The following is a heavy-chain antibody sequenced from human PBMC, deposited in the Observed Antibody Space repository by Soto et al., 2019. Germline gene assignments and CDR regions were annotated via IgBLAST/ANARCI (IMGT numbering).Heavy chain of an antibody. CDR2: INPNSGNT. V-gene: IGHV1-8*01. CDR1: GYTFTSFD. J-gene: IGHJ4*02. D-gene: IGHD3-9*01. CDR3: ARPDDYYDILTGYYSPFLY. Sequence: GASVKVSCKGSGYTFTSFDINWVRQATGQGLEWLGWINPNSGNTSYAQKFQGRVTITANESTSAAYMELSSLRSEDTAVYYCARPDDYYDILTGYYSPFLYWGQGTLVTVSS.